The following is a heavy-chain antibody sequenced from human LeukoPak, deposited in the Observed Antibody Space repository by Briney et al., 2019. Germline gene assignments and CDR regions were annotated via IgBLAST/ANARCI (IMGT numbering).Heavy chain of an antibody. V-gene: IGHV1-18*01. D-gene: IGHD2-15*01. CDR3: ARDCSGGSCYSADYYYYGMDV. Sequence: ASVKVSCKASGYTFTSYGISWVRQAPGQGLEWMGWISAYNGNTNYAQKLQGRVTITRDTSATTAYMELSSLRSEDTAVYYCARDCSGGSCYSADYYYYGMDVWGQGTTVTVSS. CDR2: ISAYNGNT. J-gene: IGHJ6*02. CDR1: GYTFTSYG.